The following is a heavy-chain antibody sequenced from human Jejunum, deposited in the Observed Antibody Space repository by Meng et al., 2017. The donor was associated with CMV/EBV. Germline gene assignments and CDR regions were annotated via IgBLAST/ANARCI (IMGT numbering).Heavy chain of an antibody. CDR1: FNPYA. D-gene: IGHD3-3*01. CDR2: ISGDGSAT. Sequence: FNPYAMSWVRQAPGKGLEWVSAISGDGSATYYADSVKGRFTISRDNSKKTLFLQMNSLRAEDTAIYYCCIGDFWSGSLYYYGTDVWGQGTTVTVSS. CDR3: CIGDFWSGSLYYYGTDV. V-gene: IGHV3-23*01. J-gene: IGHJ6*02.